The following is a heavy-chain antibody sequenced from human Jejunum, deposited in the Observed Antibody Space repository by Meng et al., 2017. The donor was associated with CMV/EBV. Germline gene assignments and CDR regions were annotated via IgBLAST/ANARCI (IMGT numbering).Heavy chain of an antibody. Sequence: QITLQDAGPTLVKPTQTLTLPCSFSGFSPSTSGEGVGWIRQPPGKALEWLALIYRGDDKRYSPSLNSRLTIAKDTSKNEVVLTLTNMGPIDTGTYYCAHFVGGYYPSRPDYWGQGTLVTVSS. J-gene: IGHJ4*02. D-gene: IGHD1-26*01. CDR3: AHFVGGYYPSRPDY. V-gene: IGHV2-5*02. CDR1: GFSPSTSGEG. CDR2: IYRGDDK.